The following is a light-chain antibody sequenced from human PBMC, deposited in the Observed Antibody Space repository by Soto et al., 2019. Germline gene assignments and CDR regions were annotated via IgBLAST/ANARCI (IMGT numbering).Light chain of an antibody. CDR3: QQYHSYWT. CDR1: QNIRSR. Sequence: EMTQSPSTLSASLGARVTISCRASQNIRSRLAWFQQKPGKAPKLLIYDASSLEIGVPQRFSGSGSGTEFTLTISSLQTDDFSTYYCQQYHSYWTFGQGTKVDIK. J-gene: IGKJ1*01. V-gene: IGKV1-5*01. CDR2: DAS.